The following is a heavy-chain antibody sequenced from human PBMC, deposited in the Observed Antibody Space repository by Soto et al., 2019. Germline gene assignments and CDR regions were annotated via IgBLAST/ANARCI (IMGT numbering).Heavy chain of an antibody. Sequence: EVQLVESGGGLVQPGGSLRLSCAASGFTFNNYAMTWVRQAPGKGLEWVSTISGGGGSTYYADSVKGRFTDSRDNSKDSLYLQMNSLRAEDKAVYYCATDLGMGEGYWGQGTLVTVSS. CDR2: ISGGGGST. D-gene: IGHD3-16*01. V-gene: IGHV3-23*04. J-gene: IGHJ4*02. CDR1: GFTFNNYA. CDR3: ATDLGMGEGY.